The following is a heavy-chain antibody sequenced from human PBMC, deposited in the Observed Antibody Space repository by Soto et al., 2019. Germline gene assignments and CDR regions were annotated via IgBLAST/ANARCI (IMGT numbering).Heavy chain of an antibody. Sequence: QVQLVQSGAEVKKPGSSVKVSCKASGGTFSSYAISWVRQAPGQGLEWMGGIIPIFGTANYAQKFQGRVTITADESTRTAYMELSSLRSEDTAVYYCARDGRDGYKSYYGMDVWGQGTTVTVSS. D-gene: IGHD5-12*01. CDR3: ARDGRDGYKSYYGMDV. CDR2: IIPIFGTA. V-gene: IGHV1-69*01. CDR1: GGTFSSYA. J-gene: IGHJ6*02.